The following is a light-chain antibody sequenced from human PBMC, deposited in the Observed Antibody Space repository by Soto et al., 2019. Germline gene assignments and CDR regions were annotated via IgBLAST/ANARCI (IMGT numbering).Light chain of an antibody. CDR2: KAS. J-gene: IGKJ1*01. CDR1: QTISSW. CDR3: QQYNSYSWT. Sequence: DIQMTQSPSSLSASVGDRVTITFRASQTISSWLAWYQQKPGKAPKLLIYKASTLKSGVPSRFSGSGSGTDFTLTISSLQPDDFATYYCQQYNSYSWTFGQGTKVDIK. V-gene: IGKV1-5*03.